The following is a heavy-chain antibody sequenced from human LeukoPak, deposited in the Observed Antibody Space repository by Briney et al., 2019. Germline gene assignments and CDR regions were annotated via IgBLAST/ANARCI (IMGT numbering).Heavy chain of an antibody. V-gene: IGHV1-2*02. D-gene: IGHD2-2*01. CDR3: ARANFFYCSTTTCLFDY. Sequence: GASVKVSCKASGYTFTDYYMHWVRQAPGQGFEWMGWINPNDGDTNYAHKVQGRFTMTRDTSISTAHMEVSRLRADDTAVYYCARANFFYCSTTTCLFDYWGQGTLVTVSS. CDR2: INPNDGDT. CDR1: GYTFTDYY. J-gene: IGHJ4*02.